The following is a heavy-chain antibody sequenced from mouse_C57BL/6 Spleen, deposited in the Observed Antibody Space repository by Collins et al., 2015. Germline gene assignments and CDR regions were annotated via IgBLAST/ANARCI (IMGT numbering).Heavy chain of an antibody. Sequence: DVQLQESGPGLVKPSQSLSLTCSVTGYSITSGYTGTGSAVSRNKLEWMGYISYDGSNNYNPSLKNRISITRDTSKNQFFLKLNSVTTEDTATYYCARVRDLYYYGSSSWYFDVWGTGTTVTVSS. V-gene: IGHV3-6*01. CDR3: ARVRDLYYYGSSSWYFDV. D-gene: IGHD1-1*01. CDR2: ISYDGSN. J-gene: IGHJ1*03. CDR1: GYSITSGYT.